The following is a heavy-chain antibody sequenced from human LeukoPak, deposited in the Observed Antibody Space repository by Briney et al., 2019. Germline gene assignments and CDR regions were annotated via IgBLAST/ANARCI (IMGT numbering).Heavy chain of an antibody. CDR3: AKEGGYSGYRSSGYFDY. D-gene: IGHD5-12*01. CDR2: ISYDGSNK. CDR1: GFTFSSYA. V-gene: IGHV3-30*04. Sequence: PGGSLRLSCAASGFTFSSYAMHWVRQAPGKGLEWVAVISYDGSNKYYADSVKGRFTISRDNSKNALYLQMNSLRAEDTAVYYCAKEGGYSGYRSSGYFDYWGQGTLVTVSS. J-gene: IGHJ4*02.